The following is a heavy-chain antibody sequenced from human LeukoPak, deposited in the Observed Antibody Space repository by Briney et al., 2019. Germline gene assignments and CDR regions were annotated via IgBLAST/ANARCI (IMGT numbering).Heavy chain of an antibody. CDR2: IYYSGST. J-gene: IGHJ3*02. Sequence: SETLSLTCTVSGYSISSGYYWGWIRQPPGKGLEWIGSIYYSGSTYYSPSLRSRVTISLDTSRNQFSLKLNSVTAADTAVYYCAKSNGYGLVDIWGQGTMVTVSS. CDR3: AKSNGYGLVDI. CDR1: GYSISSGYY. D-gene: IGHD3-10*01. V-gene: IGHV4-38-2*02.